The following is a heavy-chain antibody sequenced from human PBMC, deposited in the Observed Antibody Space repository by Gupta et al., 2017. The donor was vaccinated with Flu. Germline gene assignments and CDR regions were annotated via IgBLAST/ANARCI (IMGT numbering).Heavy chain of an antibody. D-gene: IGHD3-10*02. CDR3: VREYVGGHFDY. CDR1: GYTFGNYY. CDR2: ITGVGTT. J-gene: IGHJ4*02. V-gene: IGHV1-46*01. Sequence: QVQLVQSGAEMKKPGASVKVSCKTSGYTFGNYYIHWMRQAPGQGLEWVGIITGVGTTNYPQKFRGRVTVNSDTSTSTGYMXLXSLASDXTAVYYCVREYVGGHFDYWGQGTLVTVSS.